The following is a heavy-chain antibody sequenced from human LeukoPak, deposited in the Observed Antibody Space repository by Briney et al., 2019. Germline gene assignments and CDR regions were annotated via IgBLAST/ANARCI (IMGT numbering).Heavy chain of an antibody. CDR2: IYYSGST. J-gene: IGHJ3*02. CDR1: GGSISSYY. Sequence: PSETLSLTCTVSGGSISSYYWSWIRQPPGKGLEWIGYIYYSGSTNYNPSLKSRVTISVDTSKNQFSLKLSSLTAADTAVYYCARLGDSIGFYAFDIWGQGTMVTVSS. D-gene: IGHD3-22*01. CDR3: ARLGDSIGFYAFDI. V-gene: IGHV4-59*08.